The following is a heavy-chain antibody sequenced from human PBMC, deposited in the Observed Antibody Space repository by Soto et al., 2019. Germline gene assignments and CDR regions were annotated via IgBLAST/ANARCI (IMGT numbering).Heavy chain of an antibody. CDR1: GGPFSSYT. CDR2: FIPIFGTS. Sequence: QVQLVQSGAEVKQPGSSVKVSCKASGGPFSSYTFTWVRQAPGEGLEWVGGFIPIFGTSNYAQRFQGRVTIAADESTLTVYMAANNLPSEGPAFYFCTSTLRRRNMDRFFWGQGTVLTVPS. V-gene: IGHV1-69*01. CDR3: TSTLRRRNMDRFF. J-gene: IGHJ4*02. D-gene: IGHD1-1*01.